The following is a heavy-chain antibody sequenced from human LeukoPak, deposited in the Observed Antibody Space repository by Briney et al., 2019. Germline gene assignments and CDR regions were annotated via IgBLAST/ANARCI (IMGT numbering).Heavy chain of an antibody. Sequence: GGSLRLSCAASGFTFSNAWMNWVRQAPGKGLEWVGRIKSKTDGGTTDYAAPVKGRFTISRDDSKNTLYLQMNSLKTEDIAVYYCTTPYYDSSGYYSVDYWGQGTLVTVSS. CDR1: GFTFSNAW. J-gene: IGHJ4*02. CDR2: IKSKTDGGTT. CDR3: TTPYYDSSGYYSVDY. V-gene: IGHV3-15*07. D-gene: IGHD3-22*01.